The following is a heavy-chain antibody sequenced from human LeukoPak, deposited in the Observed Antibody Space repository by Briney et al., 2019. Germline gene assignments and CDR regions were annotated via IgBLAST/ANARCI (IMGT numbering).Heavy chain of an antibody. V-gene: IGHV4-39*01. J-gene: IGHJ4*02. Sequence: SETLSLTCTVSGGSISSSSYYWGWIRQPPGKGLEWIGSIYYSGSTYYNPSLKSRVTISVDTSKNQFSLKLSSVTAADTAVYYCARLGSRYSSGWYWWGQGTLVTVSS. CDR2: IYYSGST. CDR1: GGSISSSSYY. D-gene: IGHD6-19*01. CDR3: ARLGSRYSSGWYW.